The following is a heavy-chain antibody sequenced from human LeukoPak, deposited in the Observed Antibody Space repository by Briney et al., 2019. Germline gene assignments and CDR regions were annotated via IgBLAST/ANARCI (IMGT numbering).Heavy chain of an antibody. CDR1: GYTFTIYD. J-gene: IGHJ4*02. D-gene: IGHD5-12*01. CDR2: MNPNSGST. V-gene: IGHV1-8*03. Sequence: ASVTVSFKASGYTFTIYDINWVRQAAGQGREGMGWMNPNSGSTGYAQKFQGRVTITRNTSISTAYMELSGLRSEDTAVYYCARGRSTGYPYYFEYWGQGTLVTVSS. CDR3: ARGRSTGYPYYFEY.